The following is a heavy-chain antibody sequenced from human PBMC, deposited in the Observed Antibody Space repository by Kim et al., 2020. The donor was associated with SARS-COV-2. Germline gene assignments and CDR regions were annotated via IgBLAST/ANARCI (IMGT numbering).Heavy chain of an antibody. Sequence: YYADSVKGRLTISRDNSKNTLYLQMNSLRAEDTAVYYCASGSGSYYYFDYWGQGTLVTVSS. CDR3: ASGSGSYYYFDY. J-gene: IGHJ4*02. V-gene: IGHV3-30*01. D-gene: IGHD1-26*01.